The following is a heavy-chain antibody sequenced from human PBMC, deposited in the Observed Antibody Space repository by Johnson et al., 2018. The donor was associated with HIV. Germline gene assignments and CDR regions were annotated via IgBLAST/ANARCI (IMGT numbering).Heavy chain of an antibody. CDR2: ISHDGSHK. D-gene: IGHD3-10*01. CDR1: GFTFDDYG. Sequence: QVQLVESGGGVVRPGGSLRLSCAASGFTFDDYGMSWVRQAPGKGLEWVAVISHDGSHKYYADSVKGRFSLSRDISKNMLYLQMNSLRAEDTAVYYCARDLNRYYYGSVKAFDIWGQGTMVTVSS. V-gene: IGHV3-30*03. J-gene: IGHJ3*02. CDR3: ARDLNRYYYGSVKAFDI.